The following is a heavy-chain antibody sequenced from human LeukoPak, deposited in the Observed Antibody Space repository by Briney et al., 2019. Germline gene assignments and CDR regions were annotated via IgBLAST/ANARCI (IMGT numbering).Heavy chain of an antibody. V-gene: IGHV4-30-2*01. CDR1: GGSISSGGYS. Sequence: PSETLSLTCAVSGGSISSGGYSWSWIRQPPGKGLEWIGYIYHSGSTYYNPSLKSRVTISVDRSKNQFSLKLSSVTAADTAVYYCARNNQVRRVMGFDYWGQGTLVTVSS. CDR2: IYHSGST. CDR3: ARNNQVRRVMGFDY. D-gene: IGHD3-10*01. J-gene: IGHJ4*02.